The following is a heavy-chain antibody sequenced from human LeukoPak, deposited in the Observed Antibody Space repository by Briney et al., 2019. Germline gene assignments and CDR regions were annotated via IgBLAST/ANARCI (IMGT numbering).Heavy chain of an antibody. Sequence: KPGGSLRLSCAASGFTFSSYSMNWVRQAPGKGLEWVSSISSSSSYIYYADSVKGRFTISRDNAKNSLYLQMNSLRAEDTAVYYCARGGGITMVRGVLRSYYYMDVWGKGTTVTVSS. CDR3: ARGGGITMVRGVLRSYYYMDV. J-gene: IGHJ6*03. CDR1: GFTFSSYS. D-gene: IGHD3-10*01. CDR2: ISSSSSYI. V-gene: IGHV3-21*01.